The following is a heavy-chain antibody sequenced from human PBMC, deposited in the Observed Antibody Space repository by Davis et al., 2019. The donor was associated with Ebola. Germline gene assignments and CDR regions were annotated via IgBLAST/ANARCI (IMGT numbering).Heavy chain of an antibody. Sequence: PGGSLRLSCAASGFTFSNYAMSWVRQAPGKGLEWVSAISLTGGTTSYADSVKGRFIISRDNSNDTVYLQMNSLRAEDTAVYSCATDGTAAGYFAYWGQGSLVTVSS. CDR2: ISLTGGTT. J-gene: IGHJ4*02. CDR3: ATDGTAAGYFAY. D-gene: IGHD6-13*01. CDR1: GFTFSNYA. V-gene: IGHV3-23*01.